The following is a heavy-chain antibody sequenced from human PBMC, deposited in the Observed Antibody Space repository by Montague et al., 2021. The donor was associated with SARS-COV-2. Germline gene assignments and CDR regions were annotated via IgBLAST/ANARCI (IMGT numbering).Heavy chain of an antibody. CDR3: AKETGGNSNWYFDL. CDR2: IVNNGGKS. CDR1: GFTFSSYA. J-gene: IGHJ2*01. V-gene: IGHV3-23*01. D-gene: IGHD4-23*01. Sequence: SLRLSCAASGFTFSSYAMSWVRQAPGKGLEWVSGIVNNGGKSFYADSVKGRFVISRDNSKNMVYLQMNSLGAEDTAVYYCAKETGGNSNWYFDLWGRGTLVIGSS.